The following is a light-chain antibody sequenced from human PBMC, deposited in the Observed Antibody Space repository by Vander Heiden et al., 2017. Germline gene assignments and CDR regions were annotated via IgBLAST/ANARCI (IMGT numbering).Light chain of an antibody. CDR3: QQSYSTWT. CDR1: QSISSY. V-gene: IGKV1-39*01. CDR2: AAT. J-gene: IGKJ1*01. Sequence: DIQMTQPPPPLSASVGDRVTITCRASQSISSYLTWYQQKPGKAPSLLIYAATSLQSGVPSRFSGSGSGTDFTLTISSLQLEDFATYYCQQSYSTWTFGQGTKVEIK.